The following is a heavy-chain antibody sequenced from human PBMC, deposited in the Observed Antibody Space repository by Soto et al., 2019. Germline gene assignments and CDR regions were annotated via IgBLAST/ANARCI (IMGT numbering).Heavy chain of an antibody. CDR2: IFSSGTT. V-gene: IGHV4-30-4*08. Sequence: LSLTCTVSGDSISNGNKYWSWIRQPPGKGLEWIGYIFSSGTTYYNPSLKSRLTMSLDASQNQFSLKLNSLTDADTAVYFCARVPSPFDYYYAMDVWGQGTTVTVSS. CDR1: GDSISNGNKY. J-gene: IGHJ6*02. D-gene: IGHD3-16*01. CDR3: ARVPSPFDYYYAMDV.